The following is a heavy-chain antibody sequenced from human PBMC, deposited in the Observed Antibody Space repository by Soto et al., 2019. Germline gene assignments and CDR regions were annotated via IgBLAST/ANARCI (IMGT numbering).Heavy chain of an antibody. Sequence: SETLSLTCTVSGGSISSSSYYWGWIRQPPGKGLEWIGSIYYSGSTYYNPSLKSRVTISVDTSKNQFSLKLSSVTAADTAVYYCARLAYPPYYDILTGYWGRAYGMDVWGQGTTVTVSS. CDR3: ARLAYPPYYDILTGYWGRAYGMDV. CDR1: GGSISSSSYY. J-gene: IGHJ6*02. V-gene: IGHV4-39*01. CDR2: IYYSGST. D-gene: IGHD3-9*01.